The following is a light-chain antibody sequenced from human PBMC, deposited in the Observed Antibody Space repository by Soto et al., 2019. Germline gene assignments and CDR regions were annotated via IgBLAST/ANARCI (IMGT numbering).Light chain of an antibody. J-gene: IGLJ1*01. CDR2: EVS. Sequence: QSVLTQPASVSGSPGQSITISCSGSSSDVGNGYDSVPWYQQHPGKAPKLMIYEVSKRPSGVPDRFSGSKSGNTASLTVSGLQAEDEADYYCSSHAGSNNYVFGTGTKVTVL. CDR3: SSHAGSNNYV. CDR1: SSDVGNGYDS. V-gene: IGLV2-8*01.